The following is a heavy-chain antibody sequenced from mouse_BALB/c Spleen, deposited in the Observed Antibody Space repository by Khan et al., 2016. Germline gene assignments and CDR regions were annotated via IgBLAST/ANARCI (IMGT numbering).Heavy chain of an antibody. Sequence: QVQLKESGAELAKPGASVKMSCKASGYTFINYWILWIKQRPGQGLEWIGYINPSTGYTEYNQNFKDKATLTDDKSSSTAYMQLSSLTSEDSTVCYCARRGLRWDFDYWGQGPTLTVSS. CDR1: GYTFINYW. V-gene: IGHV1-7*01. CDR2: INPSTGYT. D-gene: IGHD1-1*01. J-gene: IGHJ2*01. CDR3: ARRGLRWDFDY.